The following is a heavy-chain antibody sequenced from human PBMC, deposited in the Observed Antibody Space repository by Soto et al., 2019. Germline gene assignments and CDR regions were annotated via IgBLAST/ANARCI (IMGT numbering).Heavy chain of an antibody. V-gene: IGHV3-30*03. CDR2: VSYDGIDE. CDR1: GFTFTSFG. CDR3: ARGLYSSGWQYYFDY. D-gene: IGHD6-19*01. J-gene: IGHJ4*02. Sequence: GGSLRLSCAASGFTFTSFGIHWVRQAPGKGLEWVAVVSYDGIDENYADSVKGKFTISRDNSKNTVFLQMNSLRDEDTAVYYCARGLYSSGWQYYFDYWGQGTLVTVSS.